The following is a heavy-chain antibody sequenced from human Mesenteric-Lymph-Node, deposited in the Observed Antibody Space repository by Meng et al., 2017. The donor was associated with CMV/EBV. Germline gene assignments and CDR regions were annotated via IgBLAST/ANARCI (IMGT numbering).Heavy chain of an antibody. V-gene: IGHV3-74*01. CDR3: ARSYNWGFDY. J-gene: IGHJ4*02. Sequence: GESLKISCAASGFTFSSYAMGWVRPAPGKGLMWVSRINSDGSSTSYADSVKGRFTISRDNAKNTLYLQMNSLRAEDTAVYYCARSYNWGFDYWGQGTMVTVSS. CDR2: INSDGSST. D-gene: IGHD7-27*01. CDR1: GFTFSSYA.